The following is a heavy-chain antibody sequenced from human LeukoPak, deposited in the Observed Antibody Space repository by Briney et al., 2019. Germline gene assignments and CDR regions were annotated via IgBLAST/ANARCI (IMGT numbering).Heavy chain of an antibody. CDR1: GFTFSSYA. V-gene: IGHV3-30-3*01. CDR3: ARDLEWLSISAYYYYGMDV. J-gene: IGHJ6*02. D-gene: IGHD3-3*01. CDR2: ISYDGSNK. Sequence: GGSLRLSCAASGFTFSSYAMYWVRQAPGKGLEWVAVISYDGSNKYYADSVKGRFTISRDNSKNTLYLQMNSLRAEHTAVYYCARDLEWLSISAYYYYGMDVWGQGTAVTVSS.